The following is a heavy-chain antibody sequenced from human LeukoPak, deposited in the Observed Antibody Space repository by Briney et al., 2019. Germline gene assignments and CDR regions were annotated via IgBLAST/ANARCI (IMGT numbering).Heavy chain of an antibody. CDR3: ARHFTPSEWLTRYYYYFYYLDV. J-gene: IGHJ6*03. Sequence: SETLSLTCSVSGGSTSSNNHFWGWIRQPPGKGLEWIGGINHSGTTHYNPSLKSRVTISIDTSKNQFSLGLTSVTAADTAVYYCARHFTPSEWLTRYYYYFYYLDVWGEGTTVTVSS. CDR2: INHSGTT. CDR1: GGSTSSNNHF. V-gene: IGHV4-39*01. D-gene: IGHD5-12*01.